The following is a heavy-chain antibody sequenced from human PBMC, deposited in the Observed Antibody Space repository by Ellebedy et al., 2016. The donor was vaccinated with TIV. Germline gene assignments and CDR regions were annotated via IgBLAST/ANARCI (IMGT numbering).Heavy chain of an antibody. Sequence: ASVKVSCKTSGYSFTAYFLHWVRQAPGQGPEWMGWINPKSGDTNYAQHFQGWVTMTRDTSISTAYMEVSRLKSDDTAMYYCARDMVVDGYNYGAFDMWGQGTMVTVSS. V-gene: IGHV1-2*04. CDR2: INPKSGDT. J-gene: IGHJ3*02. CDR1: GYSFTAYF. CDR3: ARDMVVDGYNYGAFDM. D-gene: IGHD5-24*01.